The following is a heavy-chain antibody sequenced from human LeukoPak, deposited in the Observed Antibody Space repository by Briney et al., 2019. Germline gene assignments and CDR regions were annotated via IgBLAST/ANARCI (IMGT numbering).Heavy chain of an antibody. Sequence: PSGTLSLTCTVSGGSVSSGNYYWSWIRQPPGKGLEWIGYIYNSGSTNYNPSLKSRVTISVDTSKNQFSLKLTSVTAADTAVYYCARDPAGYYPHWGQGTLVTVSS. CDR3: ARDPAGYYPH. CDR2: IYNSGST. V-gene: IGHV4-61*01. CDR1: GGSVSSGNYY. J-gene: IGHJ4*02. D-gene: IGHD3-16*01.